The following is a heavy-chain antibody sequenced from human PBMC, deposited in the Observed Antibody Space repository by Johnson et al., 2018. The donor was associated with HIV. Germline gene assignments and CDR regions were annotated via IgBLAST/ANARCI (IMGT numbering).Heavy chain of an antibody. CDR2: ITSSGSSV. CDR1: GFIFSNYN. Sequence: QVYLVESGGALVKPGGSLRLSCKVSGFIFSNYNMAWIRQSPGKGLECLSYITSSGSSVYYTDFVKGRFTISRDNAKASVSLRMNSLRAEDSGIYYCARDATPWGGDYVGYAFDLWGQGTVVTVSS. J-gene: IGHJ3*01. CDR3: ARDATPWGGDYVGYAFDL. V-gene: IGHV3-11*04. D-gene: IGHD4-17*01.